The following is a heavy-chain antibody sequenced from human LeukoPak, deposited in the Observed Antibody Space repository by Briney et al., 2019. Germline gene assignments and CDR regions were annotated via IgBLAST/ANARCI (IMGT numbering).Heavy chain of an antibody. Sequence: GASVKVSCKASGYTFTSYGISWVRQAPGQGLEWMGWISAYNGNTNYAQKLQGRVTMTTDTSTSTAYMELRSLRSDDTAVYYCARDGVASSSWANWFDPWGQGTLVTVSS. V-gene: IGHV1-18*01. D-gene: IGHD6-13*01. CDR1: GYTFTSYG. CDR2: ISAYNGNT. CDR3: ARDGVASSSWANWFDP. J-gene: IGHJ5*02.